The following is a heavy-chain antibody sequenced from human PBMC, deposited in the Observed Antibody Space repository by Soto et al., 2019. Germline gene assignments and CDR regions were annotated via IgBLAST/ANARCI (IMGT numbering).Heavy chain of an antibody. J-gene: IGHJ4*02. Sequence: QVQLVQSGSEVREPGASVKVSCKTSGYIFTKHGISWVRQAPGQGLEWLGWISAHNGYTNYAENFQGRLTLTTNTSASTVYMELRSLRSDDTAIYYCARVYGYGYGHFDFWGQGTLVTASS. CDR2: ISAHNGYT. CDR3: ARVYGYGYGHFDF. D-gene: IGHD2-2*03. CDR1: GYIFTKHG. V-gene: IGHV1-18*01.